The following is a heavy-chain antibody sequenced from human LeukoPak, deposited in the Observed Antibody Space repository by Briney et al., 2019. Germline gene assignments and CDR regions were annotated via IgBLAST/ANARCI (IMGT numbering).Heavy chain of an antibody. J-gene: IGHJ6*02. D-gene: IGHD6-19*01. CDR2: INHSGST. CDR3: ARMIGIAVAVRPYYYGMDV. V-gene: IGHV4-34*01. CDR1: GGSFSGYY. Sequence: SETLSLTCAVYGGSFSGYYWSWIRQPPGKGLEWIGEINHSGSTNYNPSLRSRVTISVDTSKNQFSLKLSSVTAADTAVYYCARMIGIAVAVRPYYYGMDVWGQGTTVTVSS.